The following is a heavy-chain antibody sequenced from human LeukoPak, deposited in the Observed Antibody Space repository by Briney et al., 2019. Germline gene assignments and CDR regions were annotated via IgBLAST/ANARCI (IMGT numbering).Heavy chain of an antibody. Sequence: SETLSLTCTVSGDSISSSDYYWAWIRQPPGKGLEWIGNIYYNGNTYYNSSLKSRVTISIDTSKNQFSLKLSSVTAADTAVYYCARASPHPYDILTGVDYWGQGTLVTVSS. CDR2: IYYNGNT. J-gene: IGHJ4*02. D-gene: IGHD3-9*01. CDR3: ARASPHPYDILTGVDY. CDR1: GDSISSSDYY. V-gene: IGHV4-39*07.